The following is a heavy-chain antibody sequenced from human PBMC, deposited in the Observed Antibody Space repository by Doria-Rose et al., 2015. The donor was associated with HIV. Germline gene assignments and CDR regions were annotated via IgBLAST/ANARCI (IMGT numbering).Heavy chain of an antibody. J-gene: IGHJ4*02. CDR1: GVSLSSPGMG. V-gene: IGHV2-26*01. CDR2: TFSDDER. D-gene: IGHD6-13*01. CDR3: ARIKSSRWYRKYYFDF. Sequence: QVTLKESGPVLVKPTETLTLTCTVSGVSLSSPGMGVSWIRQPPGKALEWLANTFSDDERSYKTSLKSRLTITRGTSKSQVVLTMTDMDPVDTATYYCARIKSSRWYRKYYFDFWGQGTLVIVSA.